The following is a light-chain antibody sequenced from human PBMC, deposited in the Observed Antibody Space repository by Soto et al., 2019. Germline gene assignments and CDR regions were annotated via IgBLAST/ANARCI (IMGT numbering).Light chain of an antibody. CDR1: QSVAYTY. V-gene: IGKV3-20*01. CDR3: QQYGSSPIT. Sequence: ELVLTQSPATLSLSPGERATLSCTASQSVAYTYVAWFQQPPGQAPRLRSEGASNRDTGIPARFSGIGSGTDCTRTSSSLEPADFAVYYCQQYGSSPITFGQGTRLEIK. CDR2: GAS. J-gene: IGKJ5*01.